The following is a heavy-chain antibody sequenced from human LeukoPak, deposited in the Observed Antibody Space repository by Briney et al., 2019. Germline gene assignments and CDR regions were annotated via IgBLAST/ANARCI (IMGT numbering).Heavy chain of an antibody. CDR1: GYSISSGQY. CDR3: ARWGMATILGAFDI. J-gene: IGHJ3*02. CDR2: IYHSGST. V-gene: IGHV4-38-2*02. Sequence: SETLSLTCIVSGYSISSGQYWGWIRQSPGKGLEWIGYIYHSGSTYYNPSLKSRVTISVDRSKNQFSLKLSSVTAADTAVYYCARWGMATILGAFDIWGQGTMVTVSS. D-gene: IGHD5-24*01.